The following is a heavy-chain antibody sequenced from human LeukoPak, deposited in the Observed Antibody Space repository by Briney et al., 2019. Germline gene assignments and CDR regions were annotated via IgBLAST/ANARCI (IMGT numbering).Heavy chain of an antibody. CDR2: ISGSGGST. V-gene: IGHV3-23*01. Sequence: HPGGSLRLSCAASGFTFSTYAMSWVRQAPGKGLEWVSAISGSGGSTYYADSVRGRFTISRDNSKNTLYLQMNSLRAEDTAVYYCATRKYDSSGFYLWGQGTLVSVSS. D-gene: IGHD3-22*01. J-gene: IGHJ4*02. CDR1: GFTFSTYA. CDR3: ATRKYDSSGFYL.